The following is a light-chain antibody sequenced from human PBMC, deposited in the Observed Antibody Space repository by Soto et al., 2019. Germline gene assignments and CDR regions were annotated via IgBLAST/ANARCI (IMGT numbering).Light chain of an antibody. Sequence: AIQMTQSPSSLSASVGDRVTITCRASQGIRYDLGWYQQKPGKAPKLLIYASSSLQSGVPSRFSGSGSGTHFTLTISSPQPEDFATYYCLQDYSYPWTFGQGTKVEIK. CDR1: QGIRYD. CDR3: LQDYSYPWT. CDR2: ASS. V-gene: IGKV1-6*01. J-gene: IGKJ1*01.